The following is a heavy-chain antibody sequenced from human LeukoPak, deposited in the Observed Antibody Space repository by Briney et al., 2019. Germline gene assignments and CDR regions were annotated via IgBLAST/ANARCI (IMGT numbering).Heavy chain of an antibody. CDR2: INPNSGGT. D-gene: IGHD3-9*01. CDR1: GYTFTGYY. Sequence: GASVKVSCKASGYTFTGYYMHWVRQAPGQGLEWMGWINPNSGGTNYAQKFQGRVTMTRDTSISIAYMELSRLRSDDTAVYYCARDMEYYDILTSKAFDIWGQGTMVTVSS. V-gene: IGHV1-2*02. J-gene: IGHJ3*02. CDR3: ARDMEYYDILTSKAFDI.